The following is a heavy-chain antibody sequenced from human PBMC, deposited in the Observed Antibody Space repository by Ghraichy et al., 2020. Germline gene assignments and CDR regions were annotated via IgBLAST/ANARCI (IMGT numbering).Heavy chain of an antibody. V-gene: IGHV3-23*01. J-gene: IGHJ4*02. CDR2: ISDSGGST. CDR1: GFTFSTYA. CDR3: AKDGNYYGVLCWRGVSDY. D-gene: IGHD1-26*01. Sequence: GGSLRLSCAASGFTFSTYAMSWVRQAPGKGLEWVSVISDSGGSTYYADSVKGRFTISRDNSKNTLYLQMNSLRAEDTAVYYCAKDGNYYGVLCWRGVSDYWGQGTLVTVSS.